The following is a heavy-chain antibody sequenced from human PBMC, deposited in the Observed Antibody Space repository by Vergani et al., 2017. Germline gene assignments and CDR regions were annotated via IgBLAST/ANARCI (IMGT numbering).Heavy chain of an antibody. Sequence: QVNLQESGPGLVKPSETLSLTCAVSGDSISSGNNWGWIRQPPGKGLEWISSVSHSGDTYFNPSLKGRVSISMDTSKNYFFLTLSSVTAAYTAMYYCARRSSSYYFDILGQGVLITVSS. J-gene: IGHJ5*02. CDR3: ARRSSSYYFDI. V-gene: IGHV4-38-2*01. CDR1: GDSISSGNN. D-gene: IGHD3-22*01. CDR2: VSHSGDT.